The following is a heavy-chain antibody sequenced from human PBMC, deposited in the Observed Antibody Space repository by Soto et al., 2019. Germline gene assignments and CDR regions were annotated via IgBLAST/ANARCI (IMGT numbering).Heavy chain of an antibody. Sequence: QITLTESGPPLLKPTQTLTLTCTFSGFSLSTSGVGVGWIRQPPGKALEWLALIYWDDDKLYSPSLKSSLSITKDTSKTQVVLTMTNMDPVDTATYYCVHKVLREAVFDYWGQGTLVTVSS. CDR1: GFSLSTSGVG. V-gene: IGHV2-5*02. CDR2: IYWDDDK. J-gene: IGHJ4*02. CDR3: VHKVLREAVFDY. D-gene: IGHD3-10*01.